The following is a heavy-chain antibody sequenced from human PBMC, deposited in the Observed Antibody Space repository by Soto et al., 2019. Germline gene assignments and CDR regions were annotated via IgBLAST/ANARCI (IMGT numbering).Heavy chain of an antibody. Sequence: SETLSLTCTVSGGSVSSGSYYWSWIRQPPGKGLEWIGYIYYSGSTNYNPSLKSRVTISVDTSKNQFSLKLSSVTSADTAVYYCAREGIDNWFDPWGQGTLVTVSS. CDR3: AREGIDNWFDP. V-gene: IGHV4-61*01. CDR1: GGSVSSGSYY. J-gene: IGHJ5*02. CDR2: IYYSGST.